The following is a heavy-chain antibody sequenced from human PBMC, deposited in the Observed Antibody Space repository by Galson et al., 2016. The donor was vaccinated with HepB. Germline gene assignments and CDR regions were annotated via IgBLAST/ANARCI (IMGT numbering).Heavy chain of an antibody. CDR3: VREIGGGAFDS. Sequence: SETLSLTCTVSDASIVSDSWSWIRQPPGMGLEWVGNISYSENINYNPSLKSRATISIDTSKNHLSLKLTSVTVADTAVYFCVREIGGGAFDSWGQGTRVTFST. V-gene: IGHV4-59*08. CDR1: DASIVSDS. D-gene: IGHD3-10*01. J-gene: IGHJ4*02. CDR2: ISYSENI.